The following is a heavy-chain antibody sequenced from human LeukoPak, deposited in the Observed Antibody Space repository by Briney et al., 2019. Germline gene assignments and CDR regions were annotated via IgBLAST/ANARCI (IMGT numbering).Heavy chain of an antibody. V-gene: IGHV1-18*01. CDR3: ARVRLYYYGSGSYYGVYYYMDV. CDR2: ISAYNGDT. D-gene: IGHD3-10*01. J-gene: IGHJ6*03. Sequence: ASVKVSCKASGYTFTSYGISWVRQAPGQGLEWMGCISAYNGDTNYAQKLQGRVTMTTDTSTSTAYMELRSLRSDDTAVYYCARVRLYYYGSGSYYGVYYYMDVWGKGTTVTVSS. CDR1: GYTFTSYG.